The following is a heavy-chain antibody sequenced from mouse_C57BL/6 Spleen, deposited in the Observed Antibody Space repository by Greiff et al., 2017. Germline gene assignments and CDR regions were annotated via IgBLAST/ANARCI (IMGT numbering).Heavy chain of an antibody. Sequence: VKLMESGPGLVQPSQSLSITCTVSGFSLTSYGVHWVRQSPGKGLEWLGVIWSGGSTDYNAALIARLSISKDNSKSQVFFKMNSLQADDTAIYDCARNSSYGCFDVWGTGTTVTVSA. CDR3: ARNSSYGCFDV. V-gene: IGHV2-2*01. CDR1: GFSLTSYG. CDR2: IWSGGST. D-gene: IGHD1-1*01. J-gene: IGHJ1*03.